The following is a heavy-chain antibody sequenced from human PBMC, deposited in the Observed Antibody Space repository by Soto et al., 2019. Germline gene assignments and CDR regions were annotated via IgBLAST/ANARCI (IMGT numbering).Heavy chain of an antibody. CDR3: ERENYYGMDV. Sequence: EVQLVESGGGLVKPGGSLRLSCAGSGFTFRSFLMNWVRLAPGRGLEWVSWITSRNYTYYADSVKGRFTISRDNTKNSVYLQMNSRRAEETAVYYCERENYYGMDVWGQGTTVTVSS. CDR1: GFTFRSFL. J-gene: IGHJ6*02. CDR2: ITSRNYT. V-gene: IGHV3-21*01.